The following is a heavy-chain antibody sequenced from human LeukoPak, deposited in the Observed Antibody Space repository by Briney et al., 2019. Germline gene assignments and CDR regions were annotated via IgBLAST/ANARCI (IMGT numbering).Heavy chain of an antibody. CDR2: ISAYNGDT. CDR1: GYIFTNYG. D-gene: IGHD3-10*01. J-gene: IGHJ4*02. V-gene: IGHV1-18*01. Sequence: ALVKVSCKASGYIFTNYGFSWVRQAPGQGLEWMGWISAYNGDTHHPQKFQGRVTITRDTSASTAYMELSSLRSEDTAVYYCARVGPSPTNYYGSGSYYYWGQGTLVTVSS. CDR3: ARVGPSPTNYYGSGSYYY.